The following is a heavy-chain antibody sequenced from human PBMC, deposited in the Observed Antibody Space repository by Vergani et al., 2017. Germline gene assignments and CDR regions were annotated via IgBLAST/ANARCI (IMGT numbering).Heavy chain of an antibody. J-gene: IGHJ6*03. Sequence: QVQLVESGGGLVKPGGSLRLSCAASGFTFSDYYMSWIRQAPGKGLEWVSYISSSGSNIYYADAVKGRFTISRDNATNSLYLQMNSLRAEYMAVYYCARVRGGYSSCWFPTYYYYYYYMDVWGKGTTVTVSS. D-gene: IGHD6-13*01. CDR2: ISSSGSNI. CDR3: ARVRGGYSSCWFPTYYYYYYYMDV. CDR1: GFTFSDYY. V-gene: IGHV3-11*01.